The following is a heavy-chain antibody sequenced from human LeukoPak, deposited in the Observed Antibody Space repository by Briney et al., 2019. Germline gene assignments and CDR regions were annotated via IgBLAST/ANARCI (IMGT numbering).Heavy chain of an antibody. J-gene: IGHJ3*02. CDR3: ARDRFYYGSGTACDI. V-gene: IGHV1-18*01. D-gene: IGHD3-10*01. CDR2: ISAYNDNT. Sequence: ASVKVSCKASGYTFTSYGISWVRQAPGQGLEWMGWISAYNDNTQYTQKLQGRVTMTTDTSTSTACMELRNLKSDDTAVYYCARDRFYYGSGTACDIWGQGTMVTVSS. CDR1: GYTFTSYG.